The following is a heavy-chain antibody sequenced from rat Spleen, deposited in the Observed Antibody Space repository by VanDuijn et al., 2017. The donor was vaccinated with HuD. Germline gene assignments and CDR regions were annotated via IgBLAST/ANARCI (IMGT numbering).Heavy chain of an antibody. V-gene: IGHV2-30*01. D-gene: IGHD1-10*01. J-gene: IGHJ2*01. Sequence: QVQLKESGPGLVQPSQTLSLTCTVSGFSLTSYNVHWVRQPTGKGLEWMGVIWTGGTTDYSSALKSRLSISRDTSKSQVFLKMNSLQTDDTAIYYCTRGWNNPFDYWGQGVMVTVSS. CDR3: TRGWNNPFDY. CDR2: IWTGGTT. CDR1: GFSLTSYN.